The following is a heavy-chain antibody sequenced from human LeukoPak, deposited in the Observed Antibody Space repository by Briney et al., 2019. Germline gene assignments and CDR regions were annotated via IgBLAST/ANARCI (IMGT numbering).Heavy chain of an antibody. CDR1: GGSFSGYY. CDR3: ARMVDILTGYYPSYYYYGMDV. Sequence: SETLSLTCAVYGGSFSGYYWSWIRQPPGKGLEWIGEINHSGSTNYNPSLKSRVTISVDTSKNQFSLKLSSVTAADTAVYYCARMVDILTGYYPSYYYYGMDVWGKGTTVTVSS. J-gene: IGHJ6*04. D-gene: IGHD3-9*01. CDR2: INHSGST. V-gene: IGHV4-34*01.